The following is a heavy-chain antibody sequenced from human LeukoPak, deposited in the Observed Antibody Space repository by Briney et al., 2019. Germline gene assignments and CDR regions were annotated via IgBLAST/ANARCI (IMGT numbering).Heavy chain of an antibody. D-gene: IGHD3-3*01. CDR3: ARAHSIRSVVIISRFDY. V-gene: IGHV4-34*01. CDR1: GGSFSGYY. CDR2: INHSGST. J-gene: IGHJ4*01. Sequence: SETLSLTCAVYGGSFSGYYWSWIRQPPGKGLEWIGEINHSGSTNYNPSLKSRVTISVDTSKNQFSLRLSSVTAADTAVYYCARAHSIRSVVIISRFDYWGQEPWSPSPQ.